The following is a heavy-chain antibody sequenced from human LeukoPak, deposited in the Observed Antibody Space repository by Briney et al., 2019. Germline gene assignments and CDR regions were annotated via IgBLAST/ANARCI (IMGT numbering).Heavy chain of an antibody. CDR1: GSTFSTYA. Sequence: GGSLRLSCADSGSTFSTYATTWVRQAPGKGLEWVSAISAGRGSTYYADSVTGRFTISRDNSRNTLYLQMNSLRAEDTAVYYCATGYNYGYYFEYWGQGTLVTVSS. J-gene: IGHJ4*02. V-gene: IGHV3-23*01. D-gene: IGHD5-18*01. CDR3: ATGYNYGYYFEY. CDR2: ISAGRGST.